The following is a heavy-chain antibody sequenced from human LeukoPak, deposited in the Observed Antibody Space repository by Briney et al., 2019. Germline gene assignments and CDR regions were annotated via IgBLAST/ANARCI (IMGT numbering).Heavy chain of an antibody. CDR1: GGSISSGDYY. CDR3: AREELGYCSSTSCYGNWFDP. D-gene: IGHD2-2*01. J-gene: IGHJ5*02. CDR2: IYYRGST. Sequence: SQTLSLTCTVSGGSISSGDYYWSWIRQPPGKGLEWIGYIYYRGSTYYNPSLKSRVTISVDTSKNQFSLKLSSVTAADTAVYYCAREELGYCSSTSCYGNWFDPWGQGTLVTVSS. V-gene: IGHV4-30-4*08.